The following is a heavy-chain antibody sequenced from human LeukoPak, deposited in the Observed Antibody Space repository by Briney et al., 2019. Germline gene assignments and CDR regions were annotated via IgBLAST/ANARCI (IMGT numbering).Heavy chain of an antibody. J-gene: IGHJ4*02. Sequence: GGSPRLSCAASGFTFSSYAMSWVRQAPGMGLEWVSAVSGAGGNTYYADSVKGRFTISRDNSKNTLYLQMNSLRAEDTAVYYCAKDRPYYYDSSGYLGYFDYWGQGTLVTVSS. CDR2: VSGAGGNT. V-gene: IGHV3-23*01. CDR1: GFTFSSYA. D-gene: IGHD3-22*01. CDR3: AKDRPYYYDSSGYLGYFDY.